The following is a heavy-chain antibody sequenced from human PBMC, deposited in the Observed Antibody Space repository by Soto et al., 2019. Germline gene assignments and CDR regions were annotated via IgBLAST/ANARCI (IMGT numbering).Heavy chain of an antibody. CDR1: GFTFSSYA. J-gene: IGHJ4*02. Sequence: EVQLLESGGGLVQPGGSLRLSCAASGFTFSSYAMSWVRQAPGKGLEWVSAISGSGGSTYYADSVKGRFTISRDNSKNTLYLQMNSLRAEDTAVYYCAKLPIHDSSGYSALFDYWGQGTLVTVSS. V-gene: IGHV3-23*01. CDR3: AKLPIHDSSGYSALFDY. D-gene: IGHD3-22*01. CDR2: ISGSGGST.